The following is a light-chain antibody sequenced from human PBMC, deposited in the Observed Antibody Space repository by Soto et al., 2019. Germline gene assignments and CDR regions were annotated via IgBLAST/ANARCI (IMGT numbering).Light chain of an antibody. CDR1: SSDVGGYNY. J-gene: IGLJ1*01. CDR3: SSYTSSSTYV. Sequence: QSALTQPASVSGSPGQSITISCTGTSSDVGGYNYVSWYQQHPGKAPKLKIYEVSNRPSGVSNRFSGSKSGNTASLTSSGLQAEDEADYYCSSYTSSSTYVFGTGTKLTVL. V-gene: IGLV2-14*01. CDR2: EVS.